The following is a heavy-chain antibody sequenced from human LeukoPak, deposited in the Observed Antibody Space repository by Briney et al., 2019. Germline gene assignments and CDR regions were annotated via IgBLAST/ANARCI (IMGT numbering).Heavy chain of an antibody. Sequence: SETLSLTCTVSGGSISSYYWSWIRQPPGKGLEWIGEINHSGSTNYNPSLKSRVTISVDTSKNQFSLKLSSVTAADTAEYYCHYSGSGSQYYTYYMDVWGKGTTVTISS. CDR1: GGSISSYY. J-gene: IGHJ6*03. V-gene: IGHV4-34*01. CDR3: HYSGSGSQYYTYYMDV. D-gene: IGHD3-10*01. CDR2: INHSGST.